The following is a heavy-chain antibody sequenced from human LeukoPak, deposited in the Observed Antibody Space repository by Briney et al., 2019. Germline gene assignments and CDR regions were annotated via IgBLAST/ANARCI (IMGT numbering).Heavy chain of an antibody. V-gene: IGHV3-30-3*01. D-gene: IGHD5-24*01. J-gene: IGHJ3*02. CDR1: GFTFSTYA. CDR3: ARYKATSDSLDM. CDR2: ISDDGSNK. Sequence: GESLTLSCAASGFTFSTYAMHWVRQAPGEGLEWVADISDDGSNKYYTAPEKGRFIISKDYSKNTAYVQMNSLRGEDTAVHYWARYKATSDSLDMWGQGTMVTVSS.